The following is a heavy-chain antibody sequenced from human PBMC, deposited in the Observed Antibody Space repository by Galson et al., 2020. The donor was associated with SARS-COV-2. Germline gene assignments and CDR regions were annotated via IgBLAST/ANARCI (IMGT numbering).Heavy chain of an antibody. V-gene: IGHV4-39*07. D-gene: IGHD4-4*01. J-gene: IGHJ4*02. CDR2: LSESGNT. Sequence: SQTLSPTCTVSGGSISGSDYYWGWIRQPPGKGLEWLGSLSESGNTYYNPSLQNRVTISVDTPMNRFSLNLNSVTAADTAMYYCARDRSNTFHYRFGLGFNYWGQGTLGTVFS. CDR1: GGSISGSDYY. CDR3: ARDRSNTFHYRFGLGFNY.